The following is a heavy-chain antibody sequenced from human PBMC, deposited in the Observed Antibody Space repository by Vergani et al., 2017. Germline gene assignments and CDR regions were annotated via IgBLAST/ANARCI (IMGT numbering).Heavy chain of an antibody. J-gene: IGHJ6*03. V-gene: IGHV3-21*01. CDR1: GFTFSSYS. CDR2: ISSSSSYI. Sequence: EVQLVESGGGLVKPGGSLRLSCAASGFTFSSYSMNWVRQGPGTGLEWVSSISSSSSYIYYADSVKGRFTISRDNAKNSLYLQMNSLRAEDTAVYYCARSAGYYYYYMDVWGKGTTVTVSS. CDR3: ARSAGYYYYYMDV.